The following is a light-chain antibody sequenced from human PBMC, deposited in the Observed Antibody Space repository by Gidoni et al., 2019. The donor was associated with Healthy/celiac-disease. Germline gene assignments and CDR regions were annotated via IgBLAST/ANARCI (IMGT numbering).Light chain of an antibody. CDR2: GAS. CDR1: QSVSSSH. J-gene: IGKJ2*04. CDR3: QQYASSPKCS. Sequence: VSTQYTGTLSLSPGERATLSCRASQSVSSSHLAWYQQKPGQAPRLLIYGASSRATGIPDRFICSGSGTDFTLTISGLEPEAFAVYYCQQYASSPKCSFGQGTKLEIK. V-gene: IGKV3-20*01.